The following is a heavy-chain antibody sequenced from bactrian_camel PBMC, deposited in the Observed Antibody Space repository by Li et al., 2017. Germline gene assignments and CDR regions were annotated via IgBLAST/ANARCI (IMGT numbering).Heavy chain of an antibody. CDR2: IDSDGKT. J-gene: IGHJ4*01. CDR3: AAETTRYLCNAYAVPLYAY. Sequence: VQLVESGGGAVQAGGSLRLSCVASGYIYASHCMGWFRQAPGKEREGVAAIDSDGKTMYAEGVKGRFTISRDNAKNTLYLQMNSPKPEDTAMYYCAAETTRYLCNAYAVPLYAYRGQGTQVTVS. CDR1: GYIYASHC. V-gene: IGHV3S53*01. D-gene: IGHD1*01.